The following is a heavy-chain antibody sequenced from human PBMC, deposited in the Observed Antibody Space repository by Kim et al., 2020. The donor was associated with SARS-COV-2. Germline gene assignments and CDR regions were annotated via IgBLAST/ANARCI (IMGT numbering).Heavy chain of an antibody. D-gene: IGHD6-19*01. V-gene: IGHV4-4*02. Sequence: SETLSLTCAVSGGSISSSNWWSWVRQPPGKGLEWIGEIYHSGSTNYNPSLKSRVAISVDKSKNQFSLKLSSVTAADAAVYYCARDPGWSQGDYWGQGTKATGSS. CDR2: IYHSGST. CDR1: GGSISSSNW. CDR3: ARDPGWSQGDY. J-gene: IGHJ4*02.